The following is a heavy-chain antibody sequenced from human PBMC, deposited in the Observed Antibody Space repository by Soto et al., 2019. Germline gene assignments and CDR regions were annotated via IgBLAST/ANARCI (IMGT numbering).Heavy chain of an antibody. CDR2: IYYSGCT. Sequence: PSETLSLTCTVSGGSISSYYWSWIRQPPGKGLEWIGYIYYSGCTNYNPSLKSRVTISVDTSKNQFSLKLSSVTAADKAVYYCARADPDASVGYWGQGTLVTVSS. CDR1: GGSISSYY. J-gene: IGHJ4*02. CDR3: ARADPDASVGY. V-gene: IGHV4-59*01. D-gene: IGHD2-15*01.